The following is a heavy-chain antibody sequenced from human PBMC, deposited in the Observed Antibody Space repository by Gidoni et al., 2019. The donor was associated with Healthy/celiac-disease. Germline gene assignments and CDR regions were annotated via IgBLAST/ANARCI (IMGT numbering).Heavy chain of an antibody. CDR1: GGSIRSSNW. CDR3: ARVSLTSYSSSSPIPEWYFDL. Sequence: QVQLQESGPGLVKPSGTLSLTCAVSGGSIRSSNWWSWVRQPPGKGLEWIGEIYHSGSTNYNPSLKSRVTISVDKSKNQFSLKLSSVTAADTAVYYCARVSLTSYSSSSPIPEWYFDLWGRGTLVTVSS. CDR2: IYHSGST. V-gene: IGHV4-4*02. J-gene: IGHJ2*01. D-gene: IGHD6-6*01.